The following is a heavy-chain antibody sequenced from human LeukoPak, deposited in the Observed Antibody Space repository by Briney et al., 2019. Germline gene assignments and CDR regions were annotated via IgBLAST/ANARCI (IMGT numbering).Heavy chain of an antibody. V-gene: IGHV3-53*04. J-gene: IGHJ4*02. CDR2: IYSGGST. D-gene: IGHD1-26*01. CDR3: PRGYSGSYQPFDY. Sequence: GGSLRLSCAASGFTVSSNYMSWVRQAPGTGLEWVSVIYSGGSTYYADSVKGRFTISRHNSKNTLYLQMNSLRAEDTAVYYCPRGYSGSYQPFDYWGQGTLVTVSS. CDR1: GFTVSSNY.